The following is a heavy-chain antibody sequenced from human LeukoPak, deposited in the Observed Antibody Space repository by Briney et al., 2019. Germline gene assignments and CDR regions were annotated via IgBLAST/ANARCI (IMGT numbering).Heavy chain of an antibody. CDR3: ARGHREAYCSSTSCHYYYYYGMDV. J-gene: IGHJ6*02. V-gene: IGHV4-59*01. Sequence: PSETLSLTCTVSGGSISSYYWSWIRQPPGKGLERIGYIYYSESTNYNPSLKSRVTISVDTSKNQFSLKLSSVTAADTAVYYCARGHREAYCSSTSCHYYYYYGMDVWGQGTTVTVSS. CDR1: GGSISSYY. CDR2: IYYSEST. D-gene: IGHD2-2*01.